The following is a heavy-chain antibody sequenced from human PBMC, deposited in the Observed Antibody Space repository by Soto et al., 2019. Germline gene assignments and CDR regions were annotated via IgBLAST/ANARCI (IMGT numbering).Heavy chain of an antibody. J-gene: IGHJ4*02. V-gene: IGHV3-7*01. CDR3: ARADCSSTSCPPCDS. Sequence: PGGSLRLSCAASGFTFSSYWMSWVRQAPGNGMEWVANIKQDGSEKYYVDSVNGRFTISRDSAKNSLYMHMNSLRAEDTAVYYCARADCSSTSCPPCDSWGQGTRVTVAS. CDR2: IKQDGSEK. D-gene: IGHD2-2*01. CDR1: GFTFSSYW.